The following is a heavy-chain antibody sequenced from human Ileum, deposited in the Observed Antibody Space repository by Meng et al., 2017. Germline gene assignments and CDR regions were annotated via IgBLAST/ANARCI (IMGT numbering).Heavy chain of an antibody. CDR2: ISQESGRT. D-gene: IGHD2-21*01. CDR1: GDSISSRDW. J-gene: IGHJ4*02. Sequence: QVQLPESGPGLGKPSGTLSLTCAVSGDSISSRDWWSWVRQPPGKGLEWIGEISQESGRTNYNPSLKSRVTISLDKSKNQFSLNLNSVTAADTAVYYCVRNEGYSLGDWGQGTLVTVSS. CDR3: VRNEGYSLGD. V-gene: IGHV4-4*02.